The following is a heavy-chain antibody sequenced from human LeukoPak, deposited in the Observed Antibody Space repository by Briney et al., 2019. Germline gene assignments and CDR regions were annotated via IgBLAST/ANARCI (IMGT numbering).Heavy chain of an antibody. D-gene: IGHD3-22*01. J-gene: IGHJ3*02. V-gene: IGHV3-21*01. CDR3: ARGGYYDSSGYYRDAFDI. CDR2: ISSSSSYI. CDR1: GFTFSSYA. Sequence: GGSLRLSCAASGFTFSSYAMHWVRQAPGKGLEWVSSISSSSSYIYYADSVKGRFTISRDNAKNSLYLQMNSLRAEDTAVYYCARGGYYDSSGYYRDAFDIWGQGTMVTVSS.